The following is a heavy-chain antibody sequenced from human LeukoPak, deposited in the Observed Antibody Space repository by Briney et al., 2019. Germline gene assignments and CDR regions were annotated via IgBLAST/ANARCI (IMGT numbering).Heavy chain of an antibody. CDR2: INPNSGGT. CDR1: GYTFTGHY. CDR3: ARDRIDYYDSSGPHSAWDY. J-gene: IGHJ4*02. D-gene: IGHD3-22*01. V-gene: IGHV1-2*02. Sequence: GASVKVSCKASGYTFTGHYMHWVRQAPGQGLEWMGWINPNSGGTNYAQKFQGRVTMTRDTSISTAYMELSRLRSDDTAVYYCARDRIDYYDSSGPHSAWDYWGQGTLVTVSS.